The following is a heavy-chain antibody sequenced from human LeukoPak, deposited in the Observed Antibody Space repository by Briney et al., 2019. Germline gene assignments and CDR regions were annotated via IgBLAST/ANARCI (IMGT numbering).Heavy chain of an antibody. J-gene: IGHJ4*02. Sequence: SGGSLRLSCAASGFTFSSYWMSWVRQAPGKGLEWVANIKQDGSEKYYVDSVKGRFTISRDNAKNSLYLQMNSLRAEDTAVYYCARDWDYSSSWSLGAYFDYWGQGTLVTVSS. D-gene: IGHD6-13*01. CDR2: IKQDGSEK. CDR3: ARDWDYSSSWSLGAYFDY. V-gene: IGHV3-7*01. CDR1: GFTFSSYW.